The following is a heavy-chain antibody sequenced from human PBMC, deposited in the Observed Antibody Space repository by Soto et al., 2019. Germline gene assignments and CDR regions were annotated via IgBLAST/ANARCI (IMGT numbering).Heavy chain of an antibody. CDR3: ARDRLMATAGTARHYFGLDV. D-gene: IGHD5-18*01. V-gene: IGHV4-31*03. CDR1: GGSIRSGGYY. J-gene: IGHJ6*02. CDR2: IYYSGNT. Sequence: SETLSLTCTVPGGSIRSGGYYWSWVRQNPRRGLEWIGNIYYSGNTYYNPSLKSRLTISVDTSKNQFSLNLSSVTAADTAVYYCARDRLMATAGTARHYFGLDVWGQGTTVTVSS.